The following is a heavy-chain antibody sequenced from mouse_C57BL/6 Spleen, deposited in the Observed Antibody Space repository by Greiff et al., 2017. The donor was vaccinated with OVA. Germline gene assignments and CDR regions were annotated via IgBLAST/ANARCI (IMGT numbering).Heavy chain of an antibody. J-gene: IGHJ2*01. CDR3: TSYSKGNYFDY. Sequence: EVQLKQSGAELVRPGASVKLSCTASGFNIKDDYMHWVKQRPEQGLEWIGWIDPENGDTEYASKFQGKATITADTSSNTAYLQLSSLTSEDTAVYYCTSYSKGNYFDYWGQGTTLTVSS. CDR1: GFNIKDDY. D-gene: IGHD2-5*01. V-gene: IGHV14-4*01. CDR2: IDPENGDT.